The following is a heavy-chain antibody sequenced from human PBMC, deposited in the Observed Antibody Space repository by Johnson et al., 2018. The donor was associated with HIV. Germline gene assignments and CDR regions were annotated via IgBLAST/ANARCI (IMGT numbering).Heavy chain of an antibody. Sequence: QVQLVESGGGLIQPGGSLRLSCAASGFTVSSNYMNWVRQAPGKGLEWVAVISHDANNKFYADSVKGRFAVSRDDSKNTLYLQMSSLRVEDTAVYYCAKVFSDNWNLASSLDDAFNIWGQGTMVTVSS. J-gene: IGHJ3*02. D-gene: IGHD1-1*01. CDR3: AKVFSDNWNLASSLDDAFNI. CDR2: ISHDANNK. CDR1: GFTVSSNY. V-gene: IGHV3-30*18.